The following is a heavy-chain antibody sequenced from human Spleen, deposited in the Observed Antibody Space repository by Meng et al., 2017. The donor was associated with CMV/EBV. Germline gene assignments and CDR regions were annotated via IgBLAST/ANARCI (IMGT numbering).Heavy chain of an antibody. D-gene: IGHD4-11*01. J-gene: IGHJ5*02. V-gene: IGHV4-31*02. CDR3: ARDGSSISAVIPNWFDP. Sequence: SISSGGCFWSWLRQHPGKGLEWIGYISYSGSTYYNPSLKSRVTISVDTSKNQFSLKLSSLTAADTAVYYCARDGSSISAVIPNWFDPWGQGTLVTVSS. CDR1: SISSGGCF. CDR2: ISYSGST.